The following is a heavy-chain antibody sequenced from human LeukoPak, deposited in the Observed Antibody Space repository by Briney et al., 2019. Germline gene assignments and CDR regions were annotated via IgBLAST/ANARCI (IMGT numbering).Heavy chain of an antibody. CDR3: ARVTYDFWSGYADY. J-gene: IGHJ4*02. V-gene: IGHV1-2*02. D-gene: IGHD3-3*01. CDR2: INPNSGST. Sequence: GASVKVSCKASGYTFTSYYMHWVRQAPGQGLEWMGWINPNSGSTNYAQKFQGRVTMTRDTSISTAYMELSRLRSDDTAVYYCARVTYDFWSGYADYWGQGTLVTVSS. CDR1: GYTFTSYY.